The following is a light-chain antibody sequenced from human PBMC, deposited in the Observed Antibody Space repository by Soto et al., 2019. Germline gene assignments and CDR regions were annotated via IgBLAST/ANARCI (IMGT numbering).Light chain of an antibody. J-gene: IGKJ4*01. Sequence: IQLTQSPSSLSASVGDRVTITCRASQGISSYLAWYQQKPGKAPKLLIYAASTLQSGVPSRFSGSGSGTDFTLTISSLQPEDFATYYCPQLNSYPLPFGGGTKVEIK. CDR1: QGISSY. CDR2: AAS. V-gene: IGKV1-9*01. CDR3: PQLNSYPLP.